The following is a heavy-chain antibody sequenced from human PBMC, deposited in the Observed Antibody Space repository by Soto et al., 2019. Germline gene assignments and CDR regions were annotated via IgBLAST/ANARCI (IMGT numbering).Heavy chain of an antibody. J-gene: IGHJ4*02. Sequence: QVQLQQWGAGLLKPSETLSLTCAVYGGSFNDYYWSWIRQPPGKGLEWIGEINHTGHTNYNPSLTSRVTISVDTSKNQFSLKLSSVTAADTAVYSCARSGHLFDYWGQGILVTVSS. CDR3: ARSGHLFDY. CDR2: INHTGHT. CDR1: GGSFNDYY. V-gene: IGHV4-34*01. D-gene: IGHD3-10*01.